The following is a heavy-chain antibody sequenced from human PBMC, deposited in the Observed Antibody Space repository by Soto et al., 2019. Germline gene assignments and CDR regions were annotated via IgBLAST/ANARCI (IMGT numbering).Heavy chain of an antibody. Sequence: QVQLVQSGAEVKTPGSSVKVACKASVGTFSSYSINWVRQAPGQGLEWMGRLIPMFGTTDYAQRFQGRVTFTADESTSTASMEVTNLTSEDTPVYFCARAVVLTFTRFYDMDVWGQGTMVTVSS. J-gene: IGHJ6*02. CDR3: ARAVVLTFTRFYDMDV. D-gene: IGHD2-2*01. CDR2: LIPMFGTT. V-gene: IGHV1-69*18. CDR1: VGTFSSYS.